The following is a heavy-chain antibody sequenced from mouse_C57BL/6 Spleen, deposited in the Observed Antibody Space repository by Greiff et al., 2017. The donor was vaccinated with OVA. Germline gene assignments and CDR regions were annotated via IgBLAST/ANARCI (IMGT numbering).Heavy chain of an antibody. CDR3: AREGTPPAWFAY. CDR2: ISDGGSYT. V-gene: IGHV5-4*01. D-gene: IGHD3-3*01. CDR1: GFTFSSYA. Sequence: EVMLVESGGGLVKPGGSLKLSCAASGFTFSSYAMSWVRQTPEKRLEWVATISDGGSYTYYPDNVKGRFPISRDNAKNNLYLQMSHLKSEDTAMYYCAREGTPPAWFAYWGQGTLVTVSA. J-gene: IGHJ3*01.